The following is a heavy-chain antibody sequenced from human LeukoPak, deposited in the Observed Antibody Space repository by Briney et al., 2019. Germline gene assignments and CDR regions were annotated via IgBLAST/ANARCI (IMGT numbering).Heavy chain of an antibody. CDR1: GYTFPRYG. CDR3: ARTGYGSGSDDFDF. CDR2: ISPHNGNR. V-gene: IGHV1-18*01. Sequence: ASVKVSCKTSGYTFPRYGVSWVRQAPGQGLEWMGWISPHNGNRDYAQKFKDRVTMTTDTYTNTVYLELRSLRPDDTAMYYCARTGYGSGSDDFDFWGQGTLVTVSS. D-gene: IGHD3-10*01. J-gene: IGHJ4*02.